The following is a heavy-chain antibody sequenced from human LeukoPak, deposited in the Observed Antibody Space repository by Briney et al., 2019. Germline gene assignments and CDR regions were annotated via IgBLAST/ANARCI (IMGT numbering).Heavy chain of an antibody. J-gene: IGHJ4*02. Sequence: ASVKVSCKASGYTFTSYGISWVRQAPGQGLEWMGWISAYNGNTNYAQKLRGRVTMTTDTSTSTAYMELRSLRSDDTAVYYCARDPYYYDSSGQYYFDYWAREPWSPSPQ. CDR3: ARDPYYYDSSGQYYFDY. V-gene: IGHV1-18*01. CDR1: GYTFTSYG. CDR2: ISAYNGNT. D-gene: IGHD3-22*01.